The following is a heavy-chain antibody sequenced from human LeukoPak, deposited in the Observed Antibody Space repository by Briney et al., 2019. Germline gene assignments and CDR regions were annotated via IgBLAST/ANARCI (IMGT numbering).Heavy chain of an antibody. CDR1: GFSVISNY. V-gene: IGHV3-53*01. J-gene: IGHJ3*02. CDR2: IYGDVDT. CDR3: ARGMTVRGGPFDI. Sequence: GGSLRLSCAASGFSVISNYMNWVRQAPGKGLEWVSLIYGDVDTYYADYVKGRFIISIDKSKDTLHLQMNSLRAEDTAIYYCARGMTVRGGPFDIWGQGTMVTVSS. D-gene: IGHD2-15*01.